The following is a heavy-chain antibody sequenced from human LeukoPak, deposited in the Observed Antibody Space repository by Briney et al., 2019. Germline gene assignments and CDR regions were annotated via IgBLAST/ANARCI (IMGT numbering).Heavy chain of an antibody. Sequence: GGSLRLSCAASGFTFSDYHMSWIRQAPGKGLEWVSYISATNTDIHYTDSVKGRFTISRDNAKNSLYLQMNSLRAEDTAAYYCARGNSDLWGSPSQRFDYWGQGTLVTVSS. D-gene: IGHD3-16*01. CDR1: GFTFSDYH. J-gene: IGHJ4*02. V-gene: IGHV3-11*06. CDR2: ISATNTDI. CDR3: ARGNSDLWGSPSQRFDY.